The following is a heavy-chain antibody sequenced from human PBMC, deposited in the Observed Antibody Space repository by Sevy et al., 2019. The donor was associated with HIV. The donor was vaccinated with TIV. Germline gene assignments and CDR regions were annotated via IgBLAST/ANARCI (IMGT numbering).Heavy chain of an antibody. CDR3: AKDRGSGSYYNYEAFDI. CDR1: GFTFDDYA. V-gene: IGHV3-9*01. D-gene: IGHD3-10*01. CDR2: ISWNSGSI. Sequence: GGSRRLSCAASGFTFDDYAMHWVRQAPGKGLEWVSGISWNSGSIGYVDSVKGRFTISRDNAKNSLYLQMNSLRAEDTALYYCAKDRGSGSYYNYEAFDIWGQGTMVTVSS. J-gene: IGHJ3*02.